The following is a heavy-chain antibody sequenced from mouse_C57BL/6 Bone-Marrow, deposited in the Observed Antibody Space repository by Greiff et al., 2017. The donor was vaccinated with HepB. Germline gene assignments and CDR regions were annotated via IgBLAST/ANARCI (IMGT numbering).Heavy chain of an antibody. CDR1: GYTFTSYW. V-gene: IGHV1-69*01. CDR3: ARLRKLDFDY. J-gene: IGHJ2*01. CDR2: IDPSDSYT. Sequence: QVQLKQPGAELVMPGASVKLSCKASGYTFTSYWMHWVKQRPGQGLEWIGEIDPSDSYTNYNQKFKGKSTLTVDKSSSTAYMQLSSLTSEDSAVYYCARLRKLDFDYWGQGTTLTVSS. D-gene: IGHD1-3*01.